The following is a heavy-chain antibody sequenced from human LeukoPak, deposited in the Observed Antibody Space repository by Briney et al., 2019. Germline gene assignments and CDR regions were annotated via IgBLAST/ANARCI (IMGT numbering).Heavy chain of an antibody. CDR3: VRGLYGLGWDY. D-gene: IGHD3-10*01. CDR1: RFSLSSYN. CDR2: VSSDWGTT. Sequence: GESLRLSCSASRFSLSSYNMHWVRQAPGKGLEFVSGVSSDWGTTDYADSARDRFTISRDNSKNTLYLQMSSLRAEDTAIYYCVRGLYGLGWDYWGPGTLVTVPS. V-gene: IGHV3-64D*06. J-gene: IGHJ4*02.